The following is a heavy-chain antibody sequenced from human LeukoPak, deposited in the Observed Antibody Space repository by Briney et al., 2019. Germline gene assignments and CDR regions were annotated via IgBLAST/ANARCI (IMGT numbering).Heavy chain of an antibody. D-gene: IGHD3-22*01. Sequence: SETLSLTCAVSDASISTSNSWGWVRQPPRKGLEWTGEIYHSGNTNYNPSLKSRVTTSVDKSKNQFSLKLSSVTDADTAVYYCARDAYDSSGYSFDYWGQGTLVTVSS. V-gene: IGHV4-4*02. J-gene: IGHJ4*02. CDR1: DASISTSNS. CDR3: ARDAYDSSGYSFDY. CDR2: IYHSGNT.